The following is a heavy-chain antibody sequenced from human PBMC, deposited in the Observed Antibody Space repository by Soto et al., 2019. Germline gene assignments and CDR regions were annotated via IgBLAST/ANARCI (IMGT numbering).Heavy chain of an antibody. V-gene: IGHV3-64*01. CDR2: ISSNGGST. CDR3: ARDRTTVTTLGYYYYYYMDV. D-gene: IGHD4-17*01. CDR1: GFTFSSYA. Sequence: PGGSLRLSCAASGFTFSSYAMHWVRQAPGKGLEYVSAISSNGGSTYYANSVKGRFTISRDNSKNTLYLQMGSLRAEDMAVYYCARDRTTVTTLGYYYYYYMDVWGKGTSVTVSS. J-gene: IGHJ6*03.